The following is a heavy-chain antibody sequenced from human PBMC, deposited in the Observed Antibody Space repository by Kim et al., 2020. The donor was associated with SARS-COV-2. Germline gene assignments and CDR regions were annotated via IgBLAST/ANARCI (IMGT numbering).Heavy chain of an antibody. CDR3: ARERGVGVRGVIITGYYYYGMDV. CDR1: GGSFSGYY. Sequence: SETLSLTCAVYGGSFSGYYWSWIRQPPGKGLEWIGEINHSGSTNYNPSLKSRVTISVDTSKNQFSLKLSSVTAADTAVYYCARERGVGVRGVIITGYYYYGMDVWGQGTTVTVSS. V-gene: IGHV4-34*01. D-gene: IGHD3-10*01. CDR2: INHSGST. J-gene: IGHJ6*02.